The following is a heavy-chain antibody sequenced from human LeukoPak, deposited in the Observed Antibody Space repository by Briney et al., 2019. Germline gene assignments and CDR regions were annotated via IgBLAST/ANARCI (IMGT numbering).Heavy chain of an antibody. D-gene: IGHD3-10*01. CDR3: AKDADWFGELPHYYFDY. J-gene: IGHJ4*02. CDR2: IRYDGSNK. Sequence: GGSLRLSCAASGFAFSSYGMHWVRQAPGKGLEWVAFIRYDGSNKYYADSVKGRFTISRDNSKNTLYLQMNSLRAEDTAVYYCAKDADWFGELPHYYFDYWGQGTLVTVSS. V-gene: IGHV3-30*02. CDR1: GFAFSSYG.